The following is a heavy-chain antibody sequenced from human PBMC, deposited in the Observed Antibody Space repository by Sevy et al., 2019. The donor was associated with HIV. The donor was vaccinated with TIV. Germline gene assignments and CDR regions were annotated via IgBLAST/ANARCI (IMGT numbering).Heavy chain of an antibody. J-gene: IGHJ4*02. D-gene: IGHD3-16*01. CDR3: AHETFGRFES. Sequence: GRSLRLSCAASGFTFSANWMNWVRQAPGKGLEWVANIKADGSDKHYVDSVGGRFTISRDNAKNLLFLQMNSLRVEDTAVYYCAHETFGRFESWGQGTLVTVSS. CDR1: GFTFSANW. CDR2: IKADGSDK. V-gene: IGHV3-7*01.